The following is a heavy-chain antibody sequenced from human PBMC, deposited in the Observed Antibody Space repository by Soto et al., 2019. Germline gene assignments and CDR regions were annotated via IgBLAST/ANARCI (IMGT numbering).Heavy chain of an antibody. V-gene: IGHV1-46*01. D-gene: IGHD2-2*02. CDR1: GYTFTTYY. J-gene: IGHJ5*02. CDR3: ARGECDNNSCYRGGWFDP. CDR2: INPTSGST. Sequence: ASVKVSCKASGYTFTTYYIHWVRQAPGQGLEWMGIINPTSGSTTYAQKFQGRVTMTRDTSTSTVYMELSSLRSEDTAVYYCARGECDNNSCYRGGWFDPWGQGTLVTVSS.